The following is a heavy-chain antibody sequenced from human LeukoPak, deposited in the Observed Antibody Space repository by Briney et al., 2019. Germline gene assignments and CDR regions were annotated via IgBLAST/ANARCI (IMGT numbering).Heavy chain of an antibody. V-gene: IGHV3-7*01. CDR3: AREGPSLAVAGTRVCAFDI. CDR2: IKQDGSEI. D-gene: IGHD6-19*01. Sequence: PGGSLRLSCAASGFTFSSFWMSWVRQAPGKGLEWVATIKQDGSEIYYVDAVKGRFTISRDNSKNTLYLQMNSLRAEDTAVYYCAREGPSLAVAGTRVCAFDIWGQGTMVTVSS. CDR1: GFTFSSFW. J-gene: IGHJ3*02.